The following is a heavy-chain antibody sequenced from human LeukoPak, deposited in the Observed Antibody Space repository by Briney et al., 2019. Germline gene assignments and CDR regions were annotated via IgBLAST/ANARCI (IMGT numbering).Heavy chain of an antibody. D-gene: IGHD3-3*01. Sequence: KPSETLSLTCTVSGGSICSYYWSWIRQPPGKGLEWIGYIYYSGSTNYNPSLKSRVTISVDTSKNQFSLKLSSVTAADTAVYYCARGYLEWLLYFDYWGQGTLVTVSS. V-gene: IGHV4-59*01. J-gene: IGHJ4*02. CDR2: IYYSGST. CDR3: ARGYLEWLLYFDY. CDR1: GGSICSYY.